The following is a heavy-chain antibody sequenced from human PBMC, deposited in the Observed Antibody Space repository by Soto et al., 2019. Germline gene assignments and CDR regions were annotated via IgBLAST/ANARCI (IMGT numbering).Heavy chain of an antibody. CDR1: GGTFSSYA. CDR3: APGRYGSGSYYYYGMDV. CDR2: IIPIFGTA. V-gene: IGHV1-69*13. J-gene: IGHJ6*02. Sequence: GASVKVSCKASGGTFSSYAISWVRQAPGQGLEWMGGIIPIFGTANYAQKFQGRVTITADESTSTAYMELSSLRSEDTAVYYCAPGRYGSGSYYYYGMDVWGQGTTVTVSS. D-gene: IGHD3-10*01.